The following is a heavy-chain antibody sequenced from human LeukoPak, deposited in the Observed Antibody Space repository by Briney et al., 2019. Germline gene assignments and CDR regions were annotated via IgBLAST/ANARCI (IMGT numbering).Heavy chain of an antibody. CDR3: AKAHLGQWELVAGLDAFDI. CDR2: ICGSGGST. V-gene: IGHV3-23*01. Sequence: GGSLRLSCAPSGFTFTSSAISWVRQAPGKGLGWVSPICGSGGSTYYADSLKGRFTISRDNSKNTLYLQMNSLRAEDTAGYYWAKAHLGQWELVAGLDAFDIWGQGTTVTVSS. D-gene: IGHD1-26*01. CDR1: GFTFTSSA. J-gene: IGHJ3*02.